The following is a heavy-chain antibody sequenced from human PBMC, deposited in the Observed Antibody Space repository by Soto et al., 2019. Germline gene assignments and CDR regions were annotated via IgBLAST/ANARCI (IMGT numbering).Heavy chain of an antibody. CDR2: IKQDGSEK. Sequence: EVQLVESGGGLVQPGGSLRLSCAASGFTFSSYWMSWVRQAPGKGLEWVANIKQDGSEKYYVDSVKGRFTISRDNAKNSLYLQMNSLRAEDTAVYYCARGGRITIFGVVIPNNWFDPWGQGTLVTVSS. CDR1: GFTFSSYW. V-gene: IGHV3-7*01. CDR3: ARGGRITIFGVVIPNNWFDP. J-gene: IGHJ5*02. D-gene: IGHD3-3*01.